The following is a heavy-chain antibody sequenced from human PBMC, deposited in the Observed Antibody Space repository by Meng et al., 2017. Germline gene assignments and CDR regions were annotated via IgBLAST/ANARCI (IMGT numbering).Heavy chain of an antibody. CDR3: ARVALYFDF. V-gene: IGHV1-18*04. Sequence: QVQLVQSGAEVKKPGASVKVSCKPSGYNFPDYYIHWVRRAPGQGLEWMGRISAYNGNTNHAQKFRGRLTMTTDTSTNTAYMELRSLTSDDTAVYYCARVALYFDFWGLGTLVTVSS. J-gene: IGHJ4*02. CDR1: GYNFPDYY. CDR2: ISAYNGNT.